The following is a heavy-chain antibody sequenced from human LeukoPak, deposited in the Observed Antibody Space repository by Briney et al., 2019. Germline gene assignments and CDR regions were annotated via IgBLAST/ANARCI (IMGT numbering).Heavy chain of an antibody. V-gene: IGHV1-18*01. J-gene: IGHJ3*02. D-gene: IGHD1-1*01. CDR2: ISPSSGNT. CDR1: GYNFVTFG. CDR3: ARTGTTVAGGDAFDM. Sequence: AAVNVSCKASGYNFVTFGCSWVRQAPGQGLQGMRWISPSSGNTNSAQKSQGRLSMSTDTSTGIASIYLRSMPPDDKALLYCARTGTTVAGGDAFDMGGEGTMVIVS.